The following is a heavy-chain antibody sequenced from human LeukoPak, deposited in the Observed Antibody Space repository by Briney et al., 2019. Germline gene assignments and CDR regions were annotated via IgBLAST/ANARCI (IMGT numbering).Heavy chain of an antibody. CDR3: ARDYYETSGYKYDVFDI. CDR1: DYTFASYG. J-gene: IGHJ3*02. D-gene: IGHD3-16*01. CDR2: ISNYNGGT. V-gene: IGHV1-18*01. Sequence: ASVKVSCKASDYTFASYGISWVRQAPGQGLEWMGWISNYNGGTNFAQKVQERVTLTTDTSTSTTYMELRSLRSDDTAVYYCARDYYETSGYKYDVFDIGGQGTMVTVSS.